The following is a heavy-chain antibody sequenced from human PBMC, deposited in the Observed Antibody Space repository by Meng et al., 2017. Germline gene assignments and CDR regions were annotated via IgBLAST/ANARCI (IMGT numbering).Heavy chain of an antibody. CDR3: ARNSMIRDWYLVTS. CDR1: GFAFTDYS. Sequence: LGVSEAGFGMAGRSLSLSCAGSGFAFTDYSISCIRHSPGKRLERVLYISLSVSTIYYADSVQCRITIARDYAKNSLFLQMNSLRAEDTAVYYWARNSMIRDWYLVTSWGQGTLVTVSS. D-gene: IGHD6-19*01. V-gene: IGHV3-11*04. CDR2: ISLSVSTI. J-gene: IGHJ4*02.